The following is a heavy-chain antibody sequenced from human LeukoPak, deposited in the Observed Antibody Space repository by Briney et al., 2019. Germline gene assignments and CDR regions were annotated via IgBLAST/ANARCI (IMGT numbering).Heavy chain of an antibody. CDR2: IYYSGST. D-gene: IGHD3-22*01. CDR3: ARDLGSGYYIDF. J-gene: IGHJ4*02. CDR1: GGSISSGDY. V-gene: IGHV4-30-4*01. Sequence: SETLSLTCTVSGGSISSGDYWTWIRQPPGKGLEWIGYIYYSGSTYYNPSLKSRVTMSLDTSKDQFSLKLSSVTAADTAVYYCARDLGSGYYIDFWGQGTLVTVSS.